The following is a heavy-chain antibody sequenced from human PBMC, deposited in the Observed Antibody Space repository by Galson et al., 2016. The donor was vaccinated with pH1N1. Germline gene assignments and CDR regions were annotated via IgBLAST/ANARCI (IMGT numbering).Heavy chain of an antibody. CDR2: INHSGST. J-gene: IGHJ4*02. CDR3: ARSAAMNVDY. Sequence: PPGKGLEWIGEINHSGSTNYNPSLKSRVTISVDTSKNQFPLKLSSVTAADTAVYYCARSAAMNVDYWGQGTLVTVSS. V-gene: IGHV4-34*01. D-gene: IGHD6-25*01.